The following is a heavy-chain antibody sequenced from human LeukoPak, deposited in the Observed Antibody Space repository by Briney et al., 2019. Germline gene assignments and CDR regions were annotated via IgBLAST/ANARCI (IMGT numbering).Heavy chain of an antibody. V-gene: IGHV4-4*02. CDR2: IYHSGST. Sequence: PSETLSLTRAVSGGSISGSNWWSWVRQPPGKGLEWIGEIYHSGSTNYNPSLKSRVTISVDKSKNQFSLKLSSVTAADTAVYYCARRPPPDMVRGYCYGMDVWGQGTTVTVSS. J-gene: IGHJ6*02. CDR3: ARRPPPDMVRGYCYGMDV. D-gene: IGHD3-10*01. CDR1: GGSISGSNW.